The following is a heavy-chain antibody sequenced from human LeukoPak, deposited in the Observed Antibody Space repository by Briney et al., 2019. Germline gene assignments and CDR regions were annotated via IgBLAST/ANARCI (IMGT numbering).Heavy chain of an antibody. D-gene: IGHD6-19*01. V-gene: IGHV4-39*07. CDR1: GGSISSSSYY. CDR3: ARDTQWLVEDYYYYYGMDV. CDR2: IYYSGST. Sequence: PSETLSLTCTVSGGSISSSSYYWGWIRQPPGKGLEWIGSIYYSGSTYYNPSLKSRVTISVDTSKNQFSLKLSSVTAADTAVYYCARDTQWLVEDYYYYYGMDVWGQGTTVTVSS. J-gene: IGHJ6*02.